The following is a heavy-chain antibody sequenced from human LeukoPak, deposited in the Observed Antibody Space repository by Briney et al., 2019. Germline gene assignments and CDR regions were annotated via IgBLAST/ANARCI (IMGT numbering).Heavy chain of an antibody. Sequence: ASVKVSCKVSGYTLTELSMHWVRQAPGQGLEWMGRINPNSGGTNYAQKFQGRVTMTRDTSISTAYMELSRLRSDDTAVYYCASHDAFDIWGQGTMVTVSS. V-gene: IGHV1-2*06. CDR2: INPNSGGT. CDR1: GYTLTELS. J-gene: IGHJ3*02. CDR3: ASHDAFDI.